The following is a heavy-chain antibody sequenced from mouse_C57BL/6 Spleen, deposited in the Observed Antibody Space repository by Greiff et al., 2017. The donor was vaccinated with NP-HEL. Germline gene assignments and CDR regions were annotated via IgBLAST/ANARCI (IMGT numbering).Heavy chain of an antibody. CDR1: GYIFTDYN. CDR3: ARQGFTMVYFDY. J-gene: IGHJ2*01. D-gene: IGHD1-1*02. V-gene: IGHV1-22*01. CDR2: INPNNGGT. Sequence: EVQLQQSGPELVKPGASVKMSCKASGYIFTDYNIHWVKQSHGKSLEWIGYINPNNGGTEYNQRFKVKATLTVNKSSRTAYMELRSLTSEDSAVYYCARQGFTMVYFDYWGQGTALTVSS.